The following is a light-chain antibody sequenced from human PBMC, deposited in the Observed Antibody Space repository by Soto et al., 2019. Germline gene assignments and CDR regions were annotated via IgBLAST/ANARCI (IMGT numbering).Light chain of an antibody. CDR1: QGIRSY. CDR3: QQLNTFPPFFT. J-gene: IGKJ3*01. V-gene: IGKV1-9*01. CDR2: GAS. Sequence: DIQLTQSPSFLSASVGDRVTITCRASQGIRSYLAWYQQRPGKAPELLIYGASTLRPGGASRFSGSGSGTEFTLTISSQQPEDFATYFCQQLNTFPPFFTFGPGTKVDIK.